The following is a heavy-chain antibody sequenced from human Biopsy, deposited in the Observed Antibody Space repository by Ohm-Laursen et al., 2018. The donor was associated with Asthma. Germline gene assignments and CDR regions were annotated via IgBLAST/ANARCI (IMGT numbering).Heavy chain of an antibody. D-gene: IGHD1-26*01. CDR3: AKDVFPGWELRRGPDY. V-gene: IGHV3-30*18. CDR2: ISFDGSNK. CDR1: GFTFSNYG. J-gene: IGHJ4*02. Sequence: SLRLSCAASGFTFSNYGMHWVRQAPGKGLDWVAVISFDGSNKNYTDSVKGQFTISRDNSRNTLHLQTNSLRAEDTAVYYCAKDVFPGWELRRGPDYWGQGTLVTVSS.